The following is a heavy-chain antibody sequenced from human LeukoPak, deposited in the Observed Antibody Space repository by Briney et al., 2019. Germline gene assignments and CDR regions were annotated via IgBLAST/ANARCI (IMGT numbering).Heavy chain of an antibody. Sequence: PSETLSLTCAVYGGSFSGYYWSWIRQPPGKGLEWIGEINHSGSTNYNPSLKSRVTISVDTSKNQFSLKLSSVTAADTAVYYCARGYFDLWGRGTLVTVSS. CDR3: ARGYFDL. V-gene: IGHV4-34*01. CDR1: GGSFSGYY. CDR2: INHSGST. J-gene: IGHJ2*01.